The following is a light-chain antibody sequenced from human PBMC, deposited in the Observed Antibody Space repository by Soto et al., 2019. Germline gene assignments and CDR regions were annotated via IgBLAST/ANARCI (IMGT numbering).Light chain of an antibody. CDR3: QQYNNWPXT. CDR2: GAS. V-gene: IGKV3-15*01. J-gene: IGKJ1*01. Sequence: EIVMTQSPATLSVSPGERATLSCRASQSVSSNLAWYQQKPGQAPRLLIYGASTRATGIPARFSGSGSGKEFTLTISSLQSEDFAVYYCQQYNNWPXTXGQRTKV. CDR1: QSVSSN.